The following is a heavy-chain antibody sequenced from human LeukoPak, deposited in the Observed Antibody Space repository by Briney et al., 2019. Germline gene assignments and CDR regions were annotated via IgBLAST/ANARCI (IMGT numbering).Heavy chain of an antibody. CDR2: IYYSGNT. Sequence: SETLSLTCTVSGGSISSSSYYWGWIRQPPGKGLEWIGNIYYSGNTYYNPSLKSRVTISVDTSKNQFTLNLSSVTAADTAVYYCARGRYGWLPFDYWGQGTLVTVSS. V-gene: IGHV4-39*06. J-gene: IGHJ4*02. CDR1: GGSISSSSYY. D-gene: IGHD3-16*01. CDR3: ARGRYGWLPFDY.